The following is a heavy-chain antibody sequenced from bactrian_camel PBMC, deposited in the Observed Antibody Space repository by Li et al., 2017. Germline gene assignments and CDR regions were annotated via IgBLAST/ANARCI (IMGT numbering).Heavy chain of an antibody. Sequence: QLVESGGGLVQPGGSLRLSCAASGFTFSSYYMSWVRQAPGKGLEWVSSIYNGGGSTGNTYYADSVKGRFIISRDNAKNTLYLQMNSLKPEDTATYYCAAFNDRVCSAVVVSTQALFGYWGQGTQVTVS. CDR3: AAFNDRVCSAVVVSTQALFGY. J-gene: IGHJ6*01. CDR1: GFTFSSYY. D-gene: IGHD2*01. CDR2: IYNGGGSTGNT. V-gene: IGHV3-2*01.